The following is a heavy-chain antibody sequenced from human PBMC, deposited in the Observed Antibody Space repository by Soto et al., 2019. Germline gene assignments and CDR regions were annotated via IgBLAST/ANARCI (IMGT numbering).Heavy chain of an antibody. J-gene: IGHJ3*02. Sequence: SETLSLTCAVYGGSFSGYYWSWIRQPPGKGLEWIGEINHSGSTNYNPSLKSRVTISVDTSKNQFSLKLSSVTAADTAVYYCARASGIVVVVAGAFDIWGQGTMVTVSS. CDR3: ARASGIVVVVAGAFDI. CDR2: INHSGST. CDR1: GGSFSGYY. V-gene: IGHV4-34*01. D-gene: IGHD2-15*01.